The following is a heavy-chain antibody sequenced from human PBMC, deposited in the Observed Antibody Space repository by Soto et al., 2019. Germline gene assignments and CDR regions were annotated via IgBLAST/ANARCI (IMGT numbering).Heavy chain of an antibody. CDR2: ISSSSTI. CDR3: ARDKESVAGRYYYYYGMDV. CDR1: GFTFSSYS. V-gene: IGHV3-48*02. J-gene: IGHJ6*02. Sequence: GGSLRLSCAASGFTFSSYSMNWVRQAPGKGLEWVSYISSSSTIYYADSVKGRFTISRDNAKNSLYLQMNSLRDEDTAVYYCARDKESVAGRYYYYYGMDVWGQGTTVTVSS. D-gene: IGHD6-19*01.